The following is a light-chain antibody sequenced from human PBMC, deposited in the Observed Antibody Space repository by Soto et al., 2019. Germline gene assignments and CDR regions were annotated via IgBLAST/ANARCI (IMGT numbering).Light chain of an antibody. CDR1: QSVFFRSNNKNY. J-gene: IGKJ4*01. CDR2: WAS. Sequence: DFVMTQSPDSLTVSLGERATISCKSSQSVFFRSNNKNYLAWYQHKPGQPPKLLIYWASTRESGVPDRFSGRGFWTDFALPIRKLPAGEVAVYYCQQYYTTPLTFGGGTKVEIK. CDR3: QQYYTTPLT. V-gene: IGKV4-1*01.